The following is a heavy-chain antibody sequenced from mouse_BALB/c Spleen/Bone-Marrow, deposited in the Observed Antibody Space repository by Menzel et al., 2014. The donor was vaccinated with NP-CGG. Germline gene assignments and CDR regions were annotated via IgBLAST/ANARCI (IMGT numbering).Heavy chain of an antibody. D-gene: IGHD1-1*02. Sequence: VQGVESGPGLVQPSQSLSITRTVSGFSLSSYGVHWVRQSPGKGLEWLGVIWRGGSTDYNAAFMSRLIITKDNSKSQVFFKMNSLQADDTAIYYCAKNGNWYFDVWGAGTTVTVSS. V-gene: IGHV2-5*01. CDR2: IWRGGST. J-gene: IGHJ1*01. CDR1: GFSLSSYG. CDR3: AKNGNWYFDV.